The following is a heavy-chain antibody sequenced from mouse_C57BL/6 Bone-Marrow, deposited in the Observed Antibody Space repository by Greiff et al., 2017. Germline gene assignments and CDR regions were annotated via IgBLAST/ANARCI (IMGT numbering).Heavy chain of an antibody. CDR3: AVLAAQAYYFDY. CDR2: LYPGSGNT. D-gene: IGHD3-2*02. CDR1: GYSFTSYY. J-gene: IGHJ2*01. Sequence: QVQLQQSGPELVKPGASVKISCKASGYSFTSYYIHWVKQRPGQGLEWIGWLYPGSGNTKYNEKFKGKATLTADTSSSTAYMQLSSLTSEDSAVYYCAVLAAQAYYFDYWGQGTTLTVSS. V-gene: IGHV1-66*01.